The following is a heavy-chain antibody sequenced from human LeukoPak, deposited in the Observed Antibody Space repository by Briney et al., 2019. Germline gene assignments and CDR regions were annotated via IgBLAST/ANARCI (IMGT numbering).Heavy chain of an antibody. J-gene: IGHJ4*02. Sequence: SETLSLTCTVSGDSISTTTYYWGWIRQSPETGLEWTGSVSYSGTTFYNPSLKSRVTVSLDTSKNQFSLKLTSVTAADTAVYYCARHVEGVRFTTFLAYWGQGTLVTVSS. CDR2: VSYSGTT. CDR3: ARHVEGVRFTTFLAY. V-gene: IGHV4-39*01. D-gene: IGHD3-9*01. CDR1: GDSISTTTYY.